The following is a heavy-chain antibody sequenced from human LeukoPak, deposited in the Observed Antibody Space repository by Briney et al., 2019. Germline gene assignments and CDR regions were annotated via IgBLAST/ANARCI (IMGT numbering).Heavy chain of an antibody. J-gene: IGHJ4*02. D-gene: IGHD6-19*01. V-gene: IGHV3-30-3*01. Sequence: GRSLRLSCAASGFTFSSYAMHWVRQAPGKGLEWVAVISYDGSNKYYADSVKGRFTISRDNSKNTLYLQMNSLRAEDTAVYYCARDWFPEEKHIAVALPTYCFDYWGQGTLVTVSS. CDR1: GFTFSSYA. CDR3: ARDWFPEEKHIAVALPTYCFDY. CDR2: ISYDGSNK.